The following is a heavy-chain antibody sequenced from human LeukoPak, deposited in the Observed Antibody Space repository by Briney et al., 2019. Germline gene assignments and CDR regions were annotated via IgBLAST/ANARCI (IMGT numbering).Heavy chain of an antibody. J-gene: IGHJ5*02. CDR1: GGSISSYY. CDR2: IYYSGST. D-gene: IGHD6-13*01. V-gene: IGHV4-59*08. CDR3: ARGAEQQLEFDGWFDP. Sequence: PSETLSLTCTVSGGSISSYYWSWIRQPPGKGLEWIGYIYYSGSTNYNPSLKSRVTISVDTSKNQFSLKLSSVTAADTAVYYCARGAEQQLEFDGWFDPWGQGTLVTVSS.